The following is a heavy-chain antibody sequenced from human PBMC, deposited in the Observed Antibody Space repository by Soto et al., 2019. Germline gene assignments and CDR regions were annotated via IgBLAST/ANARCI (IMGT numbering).Heavy chain of an antibody. J-gene: IGHJ3*02. CDR1: GFTVSSNY. CDR3: ARDMESSDAFDI. CDR2: IYSGGST. D-gene: IGHD1-1*01. V-gene: IGHV3-66*01. Sequence: GGSLRLSCAASGFTVSSNYMSWVRQAPGKGLEWVSVIYSGGSTYYADSVKGRFTISRDNSKNTLYLQMNSLRAEDTAVYYCARDMESSDAFDIWGQGTMVTVSS.